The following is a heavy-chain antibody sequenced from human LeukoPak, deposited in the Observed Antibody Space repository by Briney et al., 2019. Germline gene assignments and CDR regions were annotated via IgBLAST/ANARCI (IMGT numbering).Heavy chain of an antibody. Sequence: GGSLRLSCAASGFTFSSYSMNWVRQAPGKGLEWVSHITTSGTAMFYADSVKGRFTISRDNAKNSLYLQMNSLRAEDTAVYYCARARWFGELFYMPLFDYWGQGTLVTVSS. J-gene: IGHJ4*02. CDR1: GFTFSSYS. CDR3: ARARWFGELFYMPLFDY. CDR2: ITTSGTAM. V-gene: IGHV3-48*01. D-gene: IGHD3-10*01.